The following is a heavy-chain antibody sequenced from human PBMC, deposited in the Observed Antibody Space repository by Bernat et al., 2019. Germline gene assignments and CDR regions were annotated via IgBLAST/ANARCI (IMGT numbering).Heavy chain of an antibody. CDR2: ISWNSVTI. CDR1: GFTFDDYA. D-gene: IGHD6-13*01. J-gene: IGHJ3*02. Sequence: EVQLVESGGGLVQPGRSLRLPCAPSGFTFDDYAMYWVRQVPGKGLEWVSGISWNSVTITYAESVNGRFTISSDNDKNALYLQMNRLRAEDTAFYYCSKAVAAAVSDAFDIWGQGTMVTVSS. CDR3: SKAVAAAVSDAFDI. V-gene: IGHV3-9*01.